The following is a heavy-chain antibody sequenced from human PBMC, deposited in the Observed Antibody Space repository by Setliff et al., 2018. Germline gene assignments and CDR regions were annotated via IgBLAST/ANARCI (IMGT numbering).Heavy chain of an antibody. J-gene: IGHJ5*02. CDR3: VRWVYDSSGSRFDP. CDR2: MYYSGTT. D-gene: IGHD3-22*01. V-gene: IGHV4-59*01. Sequence: PSETLSLTCTVSGGSISGYYWSWVRQPPGKGLEFIGYMYYSGTTNYNPSLKSRVTISLDTSRNQSSLKLKSVTAADTALYYCVRWVYDSSGSRFDPWGQVTLVTVSS. CDR1: GGSISGYY.